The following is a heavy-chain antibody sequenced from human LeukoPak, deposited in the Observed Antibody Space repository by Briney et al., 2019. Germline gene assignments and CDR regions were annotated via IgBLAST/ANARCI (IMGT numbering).Heavy chain of an antibody. D-gene: IGHD3-16*01. V-gene: IGHV4-59*01. J-gene: IGHJ6*04. Sequence: PSETLSLTCTVSGGSINSYYWSWIRQPPGKGLQWIGCIHYSGSTNYNPSLKSRVTISVDTSKNQFSLKLSSVTAADTAVYYCAGLYVWGKGTMVTVSS. CDR2: IHYSGST. CDR3: AGLYV. CDR1: GGSINSYY.